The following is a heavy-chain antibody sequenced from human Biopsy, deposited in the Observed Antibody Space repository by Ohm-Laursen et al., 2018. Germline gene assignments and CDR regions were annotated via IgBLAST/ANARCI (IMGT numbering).Heavy chain of an antibody. Sequence: ASVKASSKASGYTFTTYNTDWGSHAPRQGLGWRGIINPGGNSTAYTQNFQGRVTMTWATSTTTVYMELSSLRSEDTAVYYCVLASFDYWGQGTLVTVPS. CDR1: GYTFTTYN. J-gene: IGHJ4*02. CDR2: INPGGNST. V-gene: IGHV1-46*01. CDR3: VLASFDY.